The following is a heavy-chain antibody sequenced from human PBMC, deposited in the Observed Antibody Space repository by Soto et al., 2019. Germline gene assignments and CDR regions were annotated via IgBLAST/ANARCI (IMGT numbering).Heavy chain of an antibody. J-gene: IGHJ4*02. CDR3: ASLEAYSSSWYQGFDY. CDR2: ISSSGSTI. CDR1: GFTFSDYY. Sequence: GESLKISCAASGFTFSDYYMSWIRQAPGKGLEWVSYISSSGSTIYYADSVKGRFTISRDNAKNSLYLQMNSLRAEDTAVYYCASLEAYSSSWYQGFDYWGQGTLVTVSS. V-gene: IGHV3-11*01. D-gene: IGHD6-13*01.